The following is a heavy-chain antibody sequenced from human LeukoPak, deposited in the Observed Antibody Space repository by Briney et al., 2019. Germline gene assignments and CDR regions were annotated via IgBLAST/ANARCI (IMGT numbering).Heavy chain of an antibody. CDR3: ARANYYGSGSYYPL. CDR2: ISAYNGNT. J-gene: IGHJ4*02. CDR1: GYIFTSYG. Sequence: ASVKVSCKASGYIFTSYGISWVRQAPGQGLERMRWISAYNGNTNYAQKLQGRVTMTTDTSTSTAYMELRSLRSDDTAVYYCARANYYGSGSYYPLWGQGTLVTVSS. D-gene: IGHD3-10*01. V-gene: IGHV1-18*01.